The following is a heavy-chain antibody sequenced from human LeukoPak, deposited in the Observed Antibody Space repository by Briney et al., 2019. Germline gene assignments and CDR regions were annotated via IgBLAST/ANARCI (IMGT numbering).Heavy chain of an antibody. J-gene: IGHJ4*02. CDR1: GYTFTSYY. CDR2: INPSGGST. Sequence: ASVKVSCKASGYTFTSYYMHWVRQAPGQGLEWMGIINPSGGSTSYAQKFQGRVTMTRDTSTSTVYMELSSLRSEDTAVYYCARRKKQDFWSGYIDYWGQGTLVTVSS. CDR3: ARRKKQDFWSGYIDY. V-gene: IGHV1-46*01. D-gene: IGHD3-3*01.